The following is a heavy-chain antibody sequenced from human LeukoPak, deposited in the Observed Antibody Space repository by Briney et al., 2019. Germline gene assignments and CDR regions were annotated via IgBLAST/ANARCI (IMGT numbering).Heavy chain of an antibody. Sequence: PGGSLRLSCAASGFTFSDYYKSWIRQAPGKGLEWVSYISSSSSYTNYADSVKGRFTISRDNAKNSLHLQMNSLRAEDTAVYYCMSYAGRSDDYWGQGTLVTVSS. J-gene: IGHJ4*02. D-gene: IGHD3-16*01. CDR2: ISSSSSYT. CDR1: GFTFSDYY. V-gene: IGHV3-11*06. CDR3: MSYAGRSDDY.